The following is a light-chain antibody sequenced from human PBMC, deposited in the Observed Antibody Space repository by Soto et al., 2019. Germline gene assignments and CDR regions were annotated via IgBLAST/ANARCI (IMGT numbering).Light chain of an antibody. CDR1: QSVSSN. V-gene: IGKV3-15*01. CDR2: DAS. Sequence: EIVMTQSPATLSVSPGERATLSCRASQSVSSNLAWYQQKPGQAPGLLIYDASTRATGTPARFSGSVSGTEFTLTISSLQSEDFAVYYCQQYNNWPRTFGQGTKVEIK. J-gene: IGKJ1*01. CDR3: QQYNNWPRT.